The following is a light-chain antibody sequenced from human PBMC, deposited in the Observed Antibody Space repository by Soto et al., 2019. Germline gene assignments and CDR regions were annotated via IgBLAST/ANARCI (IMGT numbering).Light chain of an antibody. V-gene: IGKV3-20*01. CDR3: QHYGSSPPP. CDR1: QSVNSSY. J-gene: IGKJ1*01. Sequence: EIVLTQSPGTLSLSPGQRATVSCRASQSVNSSYLAWFQQKPGQAPRLLISGASTRAPGISERFSGSGAGTDLPLTLCIRGPADCAVYYCQHYGSSPPPFGQGTK. CDR2: GAS.